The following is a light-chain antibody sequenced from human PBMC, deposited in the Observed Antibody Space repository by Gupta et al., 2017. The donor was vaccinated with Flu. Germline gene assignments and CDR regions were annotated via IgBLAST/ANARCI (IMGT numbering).Light chain of an antibody. Sequence: PGERATLSCRASQSVSSSYLAWYQQKPGQAPRLLIYATSTTATDIPDTFHGKVSATDITLTIRILKPENIALHYCHHDAHSPWPFGEGTKIETK. CDR1: QSVSSSY. CDR3: HHDAHSPWP. V-gene: IGKV3-20*01. CDR2: ATS. J-gene: IGKJ1*01.